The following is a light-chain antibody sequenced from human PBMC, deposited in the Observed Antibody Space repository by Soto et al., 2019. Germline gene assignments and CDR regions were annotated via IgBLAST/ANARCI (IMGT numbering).Light chain of an antibody. CDR1: SSNIGADYH. J-gene: IGLJ1*01. V-gene: IGLV1-40*01. CDR2: AVS. Sequence: QSALTQPPSVSGAPGQRVTISCSGSSSNIGADYHVNWYQQYPGKAPKLMIYAVSNRPSGVSNRFSGSKSGNTASLTIPGLQAEDEADYYCCSLTTRDSHVFGTGTKVTVL. CDR3: CSLTTRDSHV.